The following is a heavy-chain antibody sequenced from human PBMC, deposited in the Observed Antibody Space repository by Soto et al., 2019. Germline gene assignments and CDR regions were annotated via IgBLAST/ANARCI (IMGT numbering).Heavy chain of an antibody. V-gene: IGHV1-18*01. CDR1: GYTFTNYG. CDR3: ARDQGYSNWFDP. CDR2: ISAYNGNT. J-gene: IGHJ5*02. D-gene: IGHD6-13*01. Sequence: ASVKVSCKASGYTFTNYGISWVRQAPGKGLEWMGWISAYNGNTNYAQKLQGRVTMTTDTSTSTAYMELRSLRYDDTAVYYCARDQGYSNWFDPWGQGTLVTVSS.